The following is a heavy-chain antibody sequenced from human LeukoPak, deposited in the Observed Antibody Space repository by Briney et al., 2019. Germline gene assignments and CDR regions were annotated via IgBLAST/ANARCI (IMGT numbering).Heavy chain of an antibody. CDR1: GGSISSSSYY. V-gene: IGHV4-39*01. CDR2: IYYSGST. J-gene: IGHJ4*02. CDR3: ARLLSWYSGNSDYFDY. D-gene: IGHD1-26*01. Sequence: SETLSLTCTVSGGSISSSSYYWSWIRQPPGKGLEWIGSIYYSGSTYYNPSLKSRVTISVDTSKNQFSLKLSSVTAADTAVYYCARLLSWYSGNSDYFDYWGQGTLVTVSS.